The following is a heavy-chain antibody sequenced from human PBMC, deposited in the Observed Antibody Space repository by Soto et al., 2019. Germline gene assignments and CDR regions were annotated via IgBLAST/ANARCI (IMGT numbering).Heavy chain of an antibody. V-gene: IGHV4-61*08. CDR1: GGSIDSGDYY. D-gene: IGHD1-26*01. Sequence: SSETLSLTCTVSGGSIDSGDYYWSWIRQPPGKGLEWIGYVYYSGTTNYNPFLKSRVTLSLDKSKNQFSLKMNSVTAADTAVYYCPRDVIAPPSYFDPCGQGTLVTVSS. CDR3: PRDVIAPPSYFDP. J-gene: IGHJ5*02. CDR2: VYYSGTT.